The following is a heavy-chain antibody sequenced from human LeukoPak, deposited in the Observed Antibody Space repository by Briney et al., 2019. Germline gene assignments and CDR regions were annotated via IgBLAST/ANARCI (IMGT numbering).Heavy chain of an antibody. V-gene: IGHV3-23*01. J-gene: IGHJ4*02. D-gene: IGHD2-2*01. CDR2: NSVSGGST. CDR1: GFTFSIYA. Sequence: GGSLRLSCAASGFTFSIYAMSWVRQAPGKGLEWVSANSVSGGSTYYADSVKGRFTTSRDNSNTSLYLQMNSLRAEDTAVYYCAKEYELKLVYFDYCGQGPLATVSS. CDR3: AKEYELKLVYFDY.